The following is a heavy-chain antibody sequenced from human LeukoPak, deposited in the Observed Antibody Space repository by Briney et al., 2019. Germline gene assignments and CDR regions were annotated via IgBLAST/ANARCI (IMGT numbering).Heavy chain of an antibody. V-gene: IGHV3-9*01. Sequence: GGSLRLSCAASGFTFDDYAMHWVRQAPGKGLEWVSGISWNSGSIGYADSVKSRFTISRDNAKNSLYLQMNSLRAEDTALYYCAKDVSDYYGSGSPQFDYWGQGTLVTVSS. CDR2: ISWNSGSI. CDR1: GFTFDDYA. J-gene: IGHJ4*02. D-gene: IGHD3-10*01. CDR3: AKDVSDYYGSGSPQFDY.